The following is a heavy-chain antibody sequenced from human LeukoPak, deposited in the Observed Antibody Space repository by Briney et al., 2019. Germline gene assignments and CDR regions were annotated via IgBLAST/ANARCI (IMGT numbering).Heavy chain of an antibody. Sequence: GGSLRLSCAASGFTFSSYGMHWVRQAPGKGLEWVAFIRYDGSNKYYADSMKGRFTISRDNSKNTLYLQMNSLRAEDTAVYYCAKDDSLDILTGAGFDYWGQGTLVTVSS. CDR3: AKDDSLDILTGAGFDY. CDR1: GFTFSSYG. J-gene: IGHJ4*02. D-gene: IGHD3-9*01. CDR2: IRYDGSNK. V-gene: IGHV3-30*02.